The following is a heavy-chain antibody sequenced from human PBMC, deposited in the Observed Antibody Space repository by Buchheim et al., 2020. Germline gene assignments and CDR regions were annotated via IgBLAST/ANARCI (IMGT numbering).Heavy chain of an antibody. CDR2: INSDGGDT. Sequence: EVQLVESGGDSVQPGGSLRLSCAASGFTFSTYWMHWVRQAPGKGLVWVSRINSDGGDTSDADSVKGRFTISRDTAKNTLSLQMNNLRAEDTAVYYCARGGVGGHFDYWGQGTL. D-gene: IGHD1-26*01. CDR1: GFTFSTYW. CDR3: ARGGVGGHFDY. J-gene: IGHJ4*02. V-gene: IGHV3-74*01.